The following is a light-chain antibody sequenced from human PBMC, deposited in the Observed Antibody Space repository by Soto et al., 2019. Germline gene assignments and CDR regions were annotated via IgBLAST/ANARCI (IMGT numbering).Light chain of an antibody. V-gene: IGLV2-14*01. J-gene: IGLJ2*01. Sequence: QSALTQSASVSGSPGKSITISCTGTSSDVGGYNYVSWYQQHPGKAPKLIIYEVRNRPSGVSNRFSGSKSGNTASLTISELQAEDEADYYCSSYTSSSLVVFGGGTKVTVL. CDR1: SSDVGGYNY. CDR2: EVR. CDR3: SSYTSSSLVV.